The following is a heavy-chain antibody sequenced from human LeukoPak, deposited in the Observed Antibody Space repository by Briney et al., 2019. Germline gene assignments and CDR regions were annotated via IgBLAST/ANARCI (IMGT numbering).Heavy chain of an antibody. D-gene: IGHD6-19*01. J-gene: IGHJ4*02. Sequence: SETLSLTCTVSGGSISSGDYYWSWIRRPPGKGLEWIGYIYYSGSTNYNPSLKSRVTISVDTSKNQFSLKLSSVTAADTAVYYCASERVRDSSGWYYWGQGTLVTVSS. CDR3: ASERVRDSSGWYY. CDR1: GGSISSGDYY. V-gene: IGHV4-61*08. CDR2: IYYSGST.